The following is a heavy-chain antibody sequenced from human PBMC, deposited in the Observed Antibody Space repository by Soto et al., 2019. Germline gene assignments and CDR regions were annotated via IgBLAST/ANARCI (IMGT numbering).Heavy chain of an antibody. V-gene: IGHV1-69*08. Sequence: QVRLVQSGAEVKKPGSSVKVSCKTSGGTISTYVINWVRQAPGQGLEWMGRIIPALGAADYAQKFQDRLTITADKSTSTAYMELSSLRSDDMAVYYCARGGQQVVSFDSWGQGTLVAVSS. CDR3: ARGGQQVVSFDS. CDR1: GGTISTYV. D-gene: IGHD6-6*01. J-gene: IGHJ4*02. CDR2: IIPALGAA.